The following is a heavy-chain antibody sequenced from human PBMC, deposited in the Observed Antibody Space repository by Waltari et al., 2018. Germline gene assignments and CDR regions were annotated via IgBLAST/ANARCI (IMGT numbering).Heavy chain of an antibody. Sequence: QVQLVQSGAEVKKPGASAKVSCTASGYTFISYYIHWVRGAPGQGLEWMGKINPGGRTTYAQNFQVRVTITSDTSTSTVYMELSSLRSEDTAVYYCASGDYDDSTGSRYYGMDVWGQGTTVTVSS. D-gene: IGHD3-22*01. CDR1: GYTFISYY. V-gene: IGHV1-46*01. J-gene: IGHJ6*02. CDR3: ASGDYDDSTGSRYYGMDV. CDR2: INPGGRT.